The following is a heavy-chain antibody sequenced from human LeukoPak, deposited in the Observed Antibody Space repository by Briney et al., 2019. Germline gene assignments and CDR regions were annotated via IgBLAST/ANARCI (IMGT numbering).Heavy chain of an antibody. V-gene: IGHV3-66*01. Sequence: GGSLRLSCAASGXTVXNXXXXXVXXXXXXXXXWVSVIYAXGTTYYADSVKGRFTISRDTSKNTLYLQMNTLRAEDTAVYYCARGYRYLMDVWGQGTTVTVSS. CDR3: ARGYRYLMDV. CDR2: IYAXGTT. J-gene: IGHJ6*02. CDR1: GXTVXNXX. D-gene: IGHD2-2*02.